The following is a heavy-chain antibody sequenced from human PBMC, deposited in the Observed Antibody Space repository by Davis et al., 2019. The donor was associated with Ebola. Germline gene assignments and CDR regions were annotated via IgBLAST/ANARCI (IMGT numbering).Heavy chain of an antibody. Sequence: SETLSLTCTVSGGSISNSYYWGWIRQPPGKGLEWIGSMYYSGSTYYNTTLKSRVTISVDTSKNQFSLKLSSVTATDTAVYYCARDGDSSGYPLWGQGTQVSVSS. J-gene: IGHJ4*02. V-gene: IGHV4-39*02. CDR2: MYYSGST. CDR1: GGSISNSYY. D-gene: IGHD3-22*01. CDR3: ARDGDSSGYPL.